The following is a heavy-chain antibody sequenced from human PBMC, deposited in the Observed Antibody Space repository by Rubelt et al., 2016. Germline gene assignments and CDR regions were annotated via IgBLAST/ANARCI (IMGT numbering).Heavy chain of an antibody. D-gene: IGHD5-12*01. CDR2: INSDGSST. J-gene: IGHJ4*02. CDR1: GFTFSNYG. Sequence: GRSLRLSCAASGFTFSNYGMHWVRQGPGKGLVWVSRINSDGSSTDYADSVKGRFTISRDNSKNTLYLHMNSLRAEDTAVYYCAKELTGVATIGYYYDNWGQGTLVTVSS. V-gene: IGHV3-74*01. CDR3: AKELTGVATIGYYYDN.